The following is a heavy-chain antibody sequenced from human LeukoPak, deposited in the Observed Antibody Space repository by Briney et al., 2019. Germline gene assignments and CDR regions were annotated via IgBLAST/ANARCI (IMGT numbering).Heavy chain of an antibody. J-gene: IGHJ4*02. CDR2: ISHGGYDI. CDR1: GFTFTSFA. D-gene: IGHD2-21*01. V-gene: IGHV3-23*01. Sequence: GGSLRLSCAASGFTFTSFAMAWVRQAPGRGLEWVAVISHGGYDIHYADSVKGRFTISRDNSKNFLYLQMSSLRADDTAVYYCAKYCGGDCFRNFDSWGQGALVTVSS. CDR3: AKYCGGDCFRNFDS.